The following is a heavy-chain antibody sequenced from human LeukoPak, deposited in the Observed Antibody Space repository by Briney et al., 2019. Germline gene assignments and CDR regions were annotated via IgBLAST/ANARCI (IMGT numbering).Heavy chain of an antibody. CDR2: ISGSGGST. Sequence: GGSLRLSCAASGFTFSSYAMSWVRQAPGKGLEWVSAISGSGGSTYYADSVKGRFTISRDNSKNTLYLQMNSLSAEDTAVYYCAKDQGLRYFDWFDTADYWGQGTLVTVSS. J-gene: IGHJ4*02. D-gene: IGHD3-9*01. CDR3: AKDQGLRYFDWFDTADY. V-gene: IGHV3-23*01. CDR1: GFTFSSYA.